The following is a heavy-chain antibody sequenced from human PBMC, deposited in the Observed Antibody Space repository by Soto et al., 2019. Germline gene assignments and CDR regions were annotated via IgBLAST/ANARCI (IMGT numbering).Heavy chain of an antibody. Sequence: EVQVLESGGGLVQPGGSLRLSCAASGFIFNSYAMSWVRQAPGKGLEWVSSISGYGDRTYYADSVKGRFTISRDNSQNTLYMQMNSLRAEDTALYYCAKHPEYYSGSGSFHFYWYLDLWGRGTLVAVSS. J-gene: IGHJ2*01. CDR3: AKHPEYYSGSGSFHFYWYLDL. CDR2: ISGYGDRT. CDR1: GFIFNSYA. D-gene: IGHD3-10*01. V-gene: IGHV3-23*01.